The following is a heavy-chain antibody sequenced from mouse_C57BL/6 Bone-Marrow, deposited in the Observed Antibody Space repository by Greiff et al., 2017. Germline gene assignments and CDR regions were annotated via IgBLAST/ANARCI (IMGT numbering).Heavy chain of an antibody. J-gene: IGHJ2*01. CDR1: GYTFTSYW. CDR3: AKEGRYGSSPWYFDY. V-gene: IGHV1-72*01. CDR2: IDPNSGGT. D-gene: IGHD1-1*01. Sequence: QVHVKQPGAELVKPGASVKLSCKASGYTFTSYWMHWVKQRPGRGLEWIGRIDPNSGGTKYNEKFKSKATLTVDKPSSTAYMQLSSLTSEDSAVYYCAKEGRYGSSPWYFDYWGQGTTLTVSS.